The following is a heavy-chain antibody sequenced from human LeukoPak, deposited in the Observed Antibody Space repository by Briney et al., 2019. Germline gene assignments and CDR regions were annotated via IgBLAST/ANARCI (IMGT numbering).Heavy chain of an antibody. V-gene: IGHV3-23*01. J-gene: IGHJ6*04. CDR3: AELGITMIGGV. Sequence: GGSLRLSCAASGFIFSSYGMSWVRQAPGKGLEWVSAISGSGGSTYYADSVKGRFTISRDNSKNTLYLQMNSLRAEDTAVYYCAELGITMIGGVWGKGTTVTISS. D-gene: IGHD3-10*02. CDR1: GFIFSSYG. CDR2: ISGSGGST.